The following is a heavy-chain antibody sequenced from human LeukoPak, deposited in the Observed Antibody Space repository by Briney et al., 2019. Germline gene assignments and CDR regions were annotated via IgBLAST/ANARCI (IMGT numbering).Heavy chain of an antibody. CDR1: GFTFDDYA. D-gene: IGHD1-14*01. V-gene: IGHV3-9*01. Sequence: PGGSLRLSCAASGFTFDDYAMHWVRQAPGKGLEWVSGISWNSGSIGYADSVKGRFTISRDNAKNSLFLVMDSLRVEDTSVYYCVRGDNRDYWGQGTLVTVSS. J-gene: IGHJ4*02. CDR3: VRGDNRDY. CDR2: ISWNSGSI.